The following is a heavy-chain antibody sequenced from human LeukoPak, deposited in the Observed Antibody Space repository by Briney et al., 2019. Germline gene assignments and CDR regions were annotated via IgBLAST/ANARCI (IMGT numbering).Heavy chain of an antibody. CDR1: GFTFSNAW. Sequence: GGSLGLSCAASGFTFSNAWMSWVRQAPGKGLEWVGRIKSKTDGGTTDYAAPVKGRFTISRDDSKNTLYLQMNSLKTEDTAVYYCATASGPRVGFDYWGQGTLVTVSS. CDR2: IKSKTDGGTT. D-gene: IGHD2-8*02. V-gene: IGHV3-15*01. J-gene: IGHJ4*02. CDR3: ATASGPRVGFDY.